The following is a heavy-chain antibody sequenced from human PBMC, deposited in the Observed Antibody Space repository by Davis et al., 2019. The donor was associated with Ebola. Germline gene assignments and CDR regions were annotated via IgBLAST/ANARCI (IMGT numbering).Heavy chain of an antibody. V-gene: IGHV3-23*01. CDR3: AKDLKPSYTLFDY. Sequence: PGGSLRLSCAASGFTFSSYAMSWVRQAPGEGLEWVSAISGSGGSTYYADSVKGRFTISRDNSKNTLYLQMNSLRAEDTAVYYCAKDLKPSYTLFDYWGQGTLVTVSS. J-gene: IGHJ4*02. CDR1: GFTFSSYA. D-gene: IGHD5-18*01. CDR2: ISGSGGST.